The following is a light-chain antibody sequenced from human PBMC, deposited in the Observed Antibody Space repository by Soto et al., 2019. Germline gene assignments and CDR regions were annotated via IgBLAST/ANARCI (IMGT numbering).Light chain of an antibody. Sequence: EIVLTQSPGTLSLSPGERATLSCRASQSGSSSYLAWYQQSPGQAPRLLIFDTVRRATDVPDRFSGSGSGTDFTLTISRLEPEDFAVYFCQQYGRSLWTFGQGTKVDIK. CDR1: QSGSSSY. V-gene: IGKV3-20*01. CDR3: QQYGRSLWT. J-gene: IGKJ1*01. CDR2: DTV.